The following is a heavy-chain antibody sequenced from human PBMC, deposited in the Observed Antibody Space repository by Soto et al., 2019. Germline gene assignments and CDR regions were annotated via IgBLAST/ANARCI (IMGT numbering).Heavy chain of an antibody. CDR2: ISSSSYT. CDR1: GFTFSDYY. Sequence: GGSLRLSCAASGFTFSDYYMSWIRQAPGKGLEWVSYISSSSYTNYADSVKGRFTISRDNAKNSLYLQMNSLRAEDTAVYYCARDRGPVYYYGMDVWGQGTTVTVSS. CDR3: ARDRGPVYYYGMDV. J-gene: IGHJ6*02. V-gene: IGHV3-11*06.